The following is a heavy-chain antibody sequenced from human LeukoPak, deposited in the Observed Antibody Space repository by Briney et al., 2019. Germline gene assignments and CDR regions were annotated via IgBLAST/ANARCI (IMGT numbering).Heavy chain of an antibody. CDR2: IYYSGTT. V-gene: IGHV4-59*01. CDR1: GGSISHYY. D-gene: IGHD4/OR15-4a*01. Sequence: SETLSLTCTVSGGSISHYYWSWIRQPPGKGLEWIGYIYYSGTTNYNPSLKSRVTISVDTSKNQFSLKLNSVTAADTAVYYCARDRGTNYANWFDPWGQGILVTVSS. J-gene: IGHJ5*02. CDR3: ARDRGTNYANWFDP.